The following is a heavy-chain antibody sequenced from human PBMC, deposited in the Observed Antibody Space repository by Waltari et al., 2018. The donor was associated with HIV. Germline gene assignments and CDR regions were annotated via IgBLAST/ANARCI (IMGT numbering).Heavy chain of an antibody. V-gene: IGHV1-18*01. CDR1: GFTFTNYV. CDR2: ISAYKGNK. D-gene: IGHD2-8*01. Sequence: VQLVQSGPEMRKPGASVKISCRASGFTFTNYVFSWVRQTPGQGLEWLGWISAYKGNKDSEQKFKGRSILTTDTSTTTAQLEVRNLRSDDTAIYHCVRGGGSWLYDMYYYQGLDVWGQGTTVIVSS. J-gene: IGHJ6*02. CDR3: VRGGGSWLYDMYYYQGLDV.